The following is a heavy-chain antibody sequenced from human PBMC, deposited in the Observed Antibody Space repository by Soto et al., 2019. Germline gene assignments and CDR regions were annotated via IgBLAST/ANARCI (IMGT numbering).Heavy chain of an antibody. Sequence: VGSLRLSCAASGFTFSSYEMNWVRQAPGKGLEWVSYISSSGSTIYYADSVKGRFTISRDNAKNSLYLQMNSLRAEDTAVYYCARSGGLGYCSSTSCSDPYYYGMDVWSQGTTVTVSS. CDR3: ARSGGLGYCSSTSCSDPYYYGMDV. CDR1: GFTFSSYE. CDR2: ISSSGSTI. J-gene: IGHJ6*02. V-gene: IGHV3-48*03. D-gene: IGHD2-2*01.